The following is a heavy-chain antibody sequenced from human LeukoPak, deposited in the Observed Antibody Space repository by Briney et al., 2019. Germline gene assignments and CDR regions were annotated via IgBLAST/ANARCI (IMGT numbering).Heavy chain of an antibody. CDR1: GVSISSSSYY. Sequence: PSETLSPTCTVSGVSISSSSYYWGWIRQPPGKGLEWIGSIYYSGSTYYNPSLKSRVTISVDTSKNQFSLKLSSVTAADTAVYYCARWIAVAGTSWGQGTLVTVSS. D-gene: IGHD6-19*01. CDR2: IYYSGST. CDR3: ARWIAVAGTS. J-gene: IGHJ4*02. V-gene: IGHV4-39*01.